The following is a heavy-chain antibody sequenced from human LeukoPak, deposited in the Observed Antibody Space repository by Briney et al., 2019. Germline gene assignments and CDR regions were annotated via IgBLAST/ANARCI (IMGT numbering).Heavy chain of an antibody. Sequence: SETLSLTCTLSGASITSSYWSWIRQPPGKGLECIGYAYTMGSSNYSPPPFSRVTIPVHTSKNQLSLNLNSVAATDTALYYCSGVQREDGGNADFWNGYDHWGQGSLVTVSS. CDR2: AYTMGSS. CDR3: SGVQREDGGNADFWNGYDH. V-gene: IGHV4-4*09. J-gene: IGHJ5*02. CDR1: GASITSSY. D-gene: IGHD3-3*01.